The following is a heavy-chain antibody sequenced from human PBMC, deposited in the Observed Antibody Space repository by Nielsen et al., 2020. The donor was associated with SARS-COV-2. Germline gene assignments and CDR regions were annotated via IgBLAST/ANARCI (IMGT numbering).Heavy chain of an antibody. CDR1: GFTFDDYG. Sequence: GESLKISCAASGFTFDDYGMSWVRQAPGKGLEWVSGLNWNGGSTGYADSVKGRFTISRDNAKNSLYLQMNSLRAEDTALYHCARVYYYDSSGYYQPDYWGQGTLVTVSS. CDR3: ARVYYYDSSGYYQPDY. V-gene: IGHV3-20*01. D-gene: IGHD3-22*01. J-gene: IGHJ4*02. CDR2: LNWNGGST.